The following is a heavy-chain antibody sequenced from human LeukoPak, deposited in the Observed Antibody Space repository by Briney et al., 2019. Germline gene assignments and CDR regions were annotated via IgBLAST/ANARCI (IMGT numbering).Heavy chain of an antibody. Sequence: PSETLSLTCTVSGFSISSSNSYWGWIRQPPGKGLEWIGSIYYSGNTYYNASLNSQVSISTDTSNNRFSLKLTSVTAAETAVYYCARQTGSGLFILPGGQGTLVSVSS. D-gene: IGHD3/OR15-3a*01. CDR3: ARQTGSGLFILP. CDR2: IYYSGNT. CDR1: GFSISSSNSY. V-gene: IGHV4-39*01. J-gene: IGHJ4*02.